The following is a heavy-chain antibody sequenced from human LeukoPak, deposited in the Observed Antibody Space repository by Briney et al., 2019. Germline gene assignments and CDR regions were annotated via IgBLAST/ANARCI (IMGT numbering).Heavy chain of an antibody. D-gene: IGHD2-8*01. CDR3: ARVSGYCPDGVCRFDF. J-gene: IGHJ4*02. V-gene: IGHV4-34*12. CDR2: IIHNGTT. Sequence: SETLSLTCAVYGGSLSGYFWSWIRQSPGKGLERIGEIIHNGTTNYNPSLKSRVTISGDTSKNQFSLNLISVTAADTAVYYCARVSGYCPDGVCRFDFWGQGTLVTVSS. CDR1: GGSLSGYF.